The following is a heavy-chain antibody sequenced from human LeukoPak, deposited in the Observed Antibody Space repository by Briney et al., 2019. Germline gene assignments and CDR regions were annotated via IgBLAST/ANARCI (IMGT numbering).Heavy chain of an antibody. CDR2: IKQDGSEK. V-gene: IGHV3-7*01. CDR3: ARYSATYGWLDP. CDR1: GFTFSNNW. J-gene: IGHJ5*02. Sequence: PGGSLRLSCVDSGFTFSNNWMSWVRQASGKGLEWVANIKQDGSEKYYVDSAKGRFTISRDNARNSLYLQMNSLRAEDTAVYYCARYSATYGWLDPWGQGSQVTVSS. D-gene: IGHD1-26*01.